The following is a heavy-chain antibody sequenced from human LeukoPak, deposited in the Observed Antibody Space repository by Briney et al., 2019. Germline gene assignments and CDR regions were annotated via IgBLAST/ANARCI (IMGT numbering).Heavy chain of an antibody. CDR3: ARWTWNYDY. D-gene: IGHD1-1*01. Sequence: GGSLRLSCTASGFIFINFAINWVRQAPGKGLEWVSAISNSGEYTLYADSVKGRFTISRDNSKNTVYLQMNSLRAEDTALYYCARWTWNYDYWGQGTLVTVSS. CDR1: GFIFINFA. J-gene: IGHJ4*02. CDR2: ISNSGEYT. V-gene: IGHV3-23*01.